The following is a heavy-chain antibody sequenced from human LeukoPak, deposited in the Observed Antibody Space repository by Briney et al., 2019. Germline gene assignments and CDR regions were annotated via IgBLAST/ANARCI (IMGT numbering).Heavy chain of an antibody. J-gene: IGHJ5*02. V-gene: IGHV3-48*04. D-gene: IGHD5-18*01. CDR3: ASTLGGYSYGYRS. Sequence: ISSSSSTIYYADSVKGRFTISRDNAKNSLYLQMNSLRAEDTAVYYCASTLGGYSYGYRSWGQGTLVTVSS. CDR2: ISSSSSTI.